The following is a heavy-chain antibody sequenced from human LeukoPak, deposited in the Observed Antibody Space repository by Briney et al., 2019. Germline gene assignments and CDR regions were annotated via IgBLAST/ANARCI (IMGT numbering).Heavy chain of an antibody. D-gene: IGHD3-22*01. CDR1: GGSISSGDYY. CDR2: IYYSGST. J-gene: IGHJ3*02. V-gene: IGHV4-30-4*01. Sequence: SETLSLTRTVSGGSISSGDYYWSWIRQPPGKGLEWIGYIYYSGSTYYNPSLKSRVTISVDTSKNQFSLKLSSVTAADTAVYYCARQTPGITMIVVAVDGAFDIWGQGTMVTVSS. CDR3: ARQTPGITMIVVAVDGAFDI.